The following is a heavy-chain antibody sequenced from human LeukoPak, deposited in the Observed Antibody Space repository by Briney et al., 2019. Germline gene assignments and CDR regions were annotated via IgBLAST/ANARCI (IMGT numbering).Heavy chain of an antibody. V-gene: IGHV4-39*01. J-gene: IGHJ6*03. D-gene: IGHD6-6*01. CDR3: ARHSHSSSDFYYYYMDV. Sequence: SETLSLTCTVSGGSISTSSYYWGWIRQPPGTGLEWIGSIYYSGSTYYNPSLKSRVTISVDTSKNQFSLTLSSVTAADTAVYFCARHSHSSSDFYYYYMDVWGKGTTVTVSS. CDR1: GGSISTSSYY. CDR2: IYYSGST.